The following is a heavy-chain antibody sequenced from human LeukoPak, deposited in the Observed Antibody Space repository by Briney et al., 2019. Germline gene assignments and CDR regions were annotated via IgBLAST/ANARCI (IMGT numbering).Heavy chain of an antibody. CDR2: ISGSGVGT. J-gene: IGHJ4*02. CDR3: AKGSTAWEPSIFDY. CDR1: GFIFSTYA. Sequence: QPGGSLRPSCAASGFIFSTYAMSWVRQAPGKGLEWVSAISGSGVGTFYADSVKGRFTISRDNSKNTLYLQMNSLRAEDTAVYYCAKGSTAWEPSIFDYWGQGTLVTVSS. D-gene: IGHD1-26*01. V-gene: IGHV3-23*01.